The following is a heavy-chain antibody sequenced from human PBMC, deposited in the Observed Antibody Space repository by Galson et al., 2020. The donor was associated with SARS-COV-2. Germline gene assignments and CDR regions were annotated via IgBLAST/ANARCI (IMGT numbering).Heavy chain of an antibody. CDR2: ISYDGSNK. CDR1: GFTFSSYA. V-gene: IGHV3-30*07. Sequence: GGSLRLSCAASGFTFSSYAMHWVRQAPGKGLEWVAVISYDGSNKYYADSVKGRFTISRDNSKNTLYLQMNSLRAEDTAVYYCAKDLGSWGDYYYYMDVWGKGTTVTVSS. D-gene: IGHD6-13*01. J-gene: IGHJ6*03. CDR3: AKDLGSWGDYYYYMDV.